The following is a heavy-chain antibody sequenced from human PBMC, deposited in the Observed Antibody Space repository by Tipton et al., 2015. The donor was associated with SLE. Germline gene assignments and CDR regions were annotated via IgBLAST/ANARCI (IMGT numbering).Heavy chain of an antibody. CDR1: GGSISSSSYY. V-gene: IGHV4-39*07. J-gene: IGHJ6*03. D-gene: IGHD1-26*01. CDR3: ARVTYSGTYPYYYNMDV. Sequence: TLSLTCTVSGGSISSSSYYWGWIRQPPGKGLEWIGSIYYSGSTYYNPSLKSRVTISVDTSKNQFSLKLSSVTAADTAVYYCARVTYSGTYPYYYNMDVWGKGTTVTVSS. CDR2: IYYSGST.